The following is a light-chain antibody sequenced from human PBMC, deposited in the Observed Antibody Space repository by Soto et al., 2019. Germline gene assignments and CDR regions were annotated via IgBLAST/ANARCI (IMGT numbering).Light chain of an antibody. J-gene: IGKJ2*01. CDR2: GAS. CDR3: QHYGSSTYT. Sequence: EIVLTQSPGTLSLSPGERAALSCRASQSVSSSFLAWYQQKPGQAPRLLIYGASSTTTGIPDRFTGSGSGTDFTLTISRLEPEDFAVYYCQHYGSSTYTVGQGTKLQIK. CDR1: QSVSSSF. V-gene: IGKV3-20*01.